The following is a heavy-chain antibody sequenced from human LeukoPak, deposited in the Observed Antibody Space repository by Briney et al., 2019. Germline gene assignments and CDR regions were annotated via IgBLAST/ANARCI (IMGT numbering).Heavy chain of an antibody. CDR2: INGNSGGT. D-gene: IGHD2-2*02. Sequence: ASVKVSCKASGYTFTGYYMHWVRQAPGQGLEWMGWINGNSGGTNYAQKFQGRVTMTRDTSISTAYMELSRLRSDDTAVYYCARGGFAAHHYQTLLYILDYWGQGTLVTVSS. V-gene: IGHV1-2*02. CDR1: GYTFTGYY. CDR3: ARGGFAAHHYQTLLYILDY. J-gene: IGHJ4*02.